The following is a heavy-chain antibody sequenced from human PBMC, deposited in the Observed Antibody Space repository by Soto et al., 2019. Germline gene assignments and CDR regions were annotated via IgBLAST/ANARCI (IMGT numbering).Heavy chain of an antibody. CDR2: IIHTGIT. CDR3: ARLNYVWGNYPQAERFYYGLDV. D-gene: IGHD3-16*02. Sequence: PSETLSLTCAVYGRSFRNFFWTWIRQPPGKGLEWIGEIIHTGITNYNPSLKSRVSMSIDTSRNQFSLKLSSVTAADTAVYYCARLNYVWGNYPQAERFYYGLDVWGQGTTVTVSS. J-gene: IGHJ6*02. V-gene: IGHV4-34*12. CDR1: GRSFRNFF.